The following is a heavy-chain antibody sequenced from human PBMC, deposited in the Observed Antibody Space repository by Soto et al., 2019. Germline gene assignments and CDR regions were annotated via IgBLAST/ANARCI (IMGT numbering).Heavy chain of an antibody. CDR2: IIPIFGTA. Sequence: QVQLVQAGAEVKKPGSSVKVSCKASGGTFSSYAISWVRQAPGQGLEWMGEIIPIFGTANYAQKFQGRVTITADESTSTAHMELSSLGSEDTAVYYWARDRGPSSGYYPYWFDPWGQGTLVTVSS. V-gene: IGHV1-69*12. D-gene: IGHD3-22*01. J-gene: IGHJ5*02. CDR3: ARDRGPSSGYYPYWFDP. CDR1: GGTFSSYA.